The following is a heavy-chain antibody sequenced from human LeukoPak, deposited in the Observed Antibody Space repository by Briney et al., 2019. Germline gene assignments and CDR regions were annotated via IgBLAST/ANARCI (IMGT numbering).Heavy chain of an antibody. V-gene: IGHV3-53*01. Sequence: PGGSLRLSCVASGFTVSSHYMSWVRQAPGKGLEWVSLLCTGGRTYYADSVEGRFTISRDDSKNTVYLHMNTVRAEDTAMYYCARGGVNYWNPRYWGQGTLVTVSS. CDR3: ARGGVNYWNPRY. J-gene: IGHJ4*02. CDR1: GFTVSSHY. CDR2: LCTGGRT. D-gene: IGHD1-1*01.